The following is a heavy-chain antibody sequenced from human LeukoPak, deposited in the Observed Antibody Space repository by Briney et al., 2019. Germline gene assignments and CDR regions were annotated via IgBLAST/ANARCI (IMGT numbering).Heavy chain of an antibody. J-gene: IGHJ4*02. D-gene: IGHD3-10*01. V-gene: IGHV4-61*09. CDR3: ARDYARFGLYYFDY. CDR2: IYTTGST. Sequence: SETLSLTCTVSGGSISSGSYYWSWIRQPAGTGLEWIGHIYTTGSTNYNPSLKSRVTISVDTSKNQFSLKLSSVTAADTAVYYCARDYARFGLYYFDYWGQGTLVTVSS. CDR1: GGSISSGSYY.